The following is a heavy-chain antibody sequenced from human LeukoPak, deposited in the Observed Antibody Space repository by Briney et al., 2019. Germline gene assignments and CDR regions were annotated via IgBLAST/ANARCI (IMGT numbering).Heavy chain of an antibody. CDR3: ARDHVVVVPAARSLGMDV. CDR1: GGSISSYY. CDR2: IYSSGST. V-gene: IGHV4-59*01. D-gene: IGHD2-2*01. J-gene: IGHJ6*04. Sequence: SETLSLTCTASGGSISSYYWSWIRQPPGKGLGWIGYIYSSGSTNYNPSLMSRVTISVDTSKIQFSLKLSSVTAADTAVYYCARDHVVVVPAARSLGMDVWGKGTTVTVSS.